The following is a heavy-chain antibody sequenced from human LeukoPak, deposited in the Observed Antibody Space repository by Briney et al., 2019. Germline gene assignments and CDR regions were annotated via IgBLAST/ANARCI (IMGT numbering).Heavy chain of an antibody. CDR1: GFTLCRYE. D-gene: IGHD5-24*01. CDR2: ISSSGSII. Sequence: GGSLTLSCAPSGFTLCRYEMIWVRQAPGKGMGWVSYISSSGSIIYYADSVKGRFTISRDNAKNSLYLQMNSLRAEDTAVYHCARDQGDGYNLGYFDYWGQGTLVTVSS. V-gene: IGHV3-48*03. CDR3: ARDQGDGYNLGYFDY. J-gene: IGHJ4*02.